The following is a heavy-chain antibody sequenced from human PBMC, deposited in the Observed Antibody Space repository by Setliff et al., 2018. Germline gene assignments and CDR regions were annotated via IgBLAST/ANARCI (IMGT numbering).Heavy chain of an antibody. J-gene: IGHJ4*02. CDR1: GGSFSGYS. D-gene: IGHD5-12*01. V-gene: IGHV4-4*08. CDR3: ARESRFGYSGYDCAFDF. CDR2: IYTSGNT. Sequence: PSETLSLTCAVYGGSFSGYSWSWIRQPPGKGLEWIGNIYTSGNTNYNPSLKSRVSISVDTSKNQFSLKLRSGTAADTAVYYCARESRFGYSGYDCAFDFWGQGMLVTVSS.